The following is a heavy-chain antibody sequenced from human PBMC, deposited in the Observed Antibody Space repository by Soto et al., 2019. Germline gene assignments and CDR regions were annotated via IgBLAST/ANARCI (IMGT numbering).Heavy chain of an antibody. D-gene: IGHD4-17*01. CDR3: ARTLTTVTTRGIDY. J-gene: IGHJ4*02. CDR1: GFTFSSYA. CDR2: ISYDGSNK. Sequence: GESLKISCAASGFTFSSYAMHWVRQAPGKGLEWVAVISYDGSNKYYADSVKGRFTISRDNSKNTLYLQMNSLRAEDTAVYYCARTLTTVTTRGIDYWGQGTLVTVSS. V-gene: IGHV3-30-3*01.